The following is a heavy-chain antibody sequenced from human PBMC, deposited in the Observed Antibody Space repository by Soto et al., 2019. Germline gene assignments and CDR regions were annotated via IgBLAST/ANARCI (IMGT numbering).Heavy chain of an antibody. J-gene: IGHJ5*02. Sequence: SETLSLTCTVSGGSISSSSYYWGWIRQPPGKGLEWIGSIYYSGSTYYNPSLKSRVTISVDTSKNQFSLKLSSVTAADTAVYYCARQGYGMVATYNWFDPWGQGTLATVSS. V-gene: IGHV4-39*01. CDR1: GGSISSSSYY. CDR3: ARQGYGMVATYNWFDP. CDR2: IYYSGST. D-gene: IGHD5-12*01.